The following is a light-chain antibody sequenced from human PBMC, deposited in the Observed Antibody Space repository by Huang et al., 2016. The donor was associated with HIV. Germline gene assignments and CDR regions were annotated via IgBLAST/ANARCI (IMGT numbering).Light chain of an antibody. CDR1: QTVTNK. J-gene: IGKJ1*01. V-gene: IGKV3-15*01. Sequence: EVVMTQSPATMPVSPGDKVTLSCRASQTVTNKLAWDQQRPGQAPRLLMFSASTRPTGIPARFSGSGSGTEFSLTISSLQSEDFAVYYCHQYNDWPRTFGQGTKVEMK. CDR2: SAS. CDR3: HQYNDWPRT.